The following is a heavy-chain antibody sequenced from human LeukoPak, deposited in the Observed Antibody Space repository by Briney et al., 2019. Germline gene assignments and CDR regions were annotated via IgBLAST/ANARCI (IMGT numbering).Heavy chain of an antibody. CDR1: GGTFSSYA. Sequence: SVKVSCKASGGTFSSYAISWGRQSPGQGLEWMGRIIPIFGTANYAQKFQGRVTITTDESTSTAYMELSSLRSEDTAVYYCARDGCSGGSCYYRFGYFDYWGQGTLVTVSS. CDR3: ARDGCSGGSCYYRFGYFDY. J-gene: IGHJ4*02. CDR2: IIPIFGTA. D-gene: IGHD2-15*01. V-gene: IGHV1-69*05.